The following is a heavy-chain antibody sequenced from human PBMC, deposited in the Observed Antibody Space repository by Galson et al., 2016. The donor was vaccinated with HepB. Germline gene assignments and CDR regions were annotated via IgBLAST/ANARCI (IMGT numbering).Heavy chain of an antibody. Sequence: SETLSLTCTVSGSSIRNYYWSWIRQPPGKGLEWIAYIYYSGTTNYNPSLKSRVTMSVDTSKDQFSLKLSSVTAADSAIYYCARGPNNYDYWGQGTLVTVSS. CDR3: ARGPNNYDY. CDR1: GSSIRNYY. CDR2: IYYSGTT. V-gene: IGHV4-59*01. J-gene: IGHJ4*02.